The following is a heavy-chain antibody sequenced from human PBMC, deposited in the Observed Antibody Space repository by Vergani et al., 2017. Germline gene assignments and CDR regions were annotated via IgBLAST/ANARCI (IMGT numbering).Heavy chain of an antibody. D-gene: IGHD2-2*01. CDR1: GGSISSSNW. CDR2: IYHSGST. V-gene: IGHV4-4*03. CDR3: ARGWEYCSSTSCNGAYYFDY. Sequence: QVQLQESGPGLVKPPGTLSLTCAVSGGSISSSNWWSWVRQPPGKGLEWIGEIYHSGSTNYNPSLKSRVTISVDKSKNQFSLKLSSVTAADTAVYYCARGWEYCSSTSCNGAYYFDYWGQGTLVTVSS. J-gene: IGHJ4*02.